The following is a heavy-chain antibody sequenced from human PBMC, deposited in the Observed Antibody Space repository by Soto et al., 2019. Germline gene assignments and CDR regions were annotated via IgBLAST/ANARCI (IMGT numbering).Heavy chain of an antibody. V-gene: IGHV4-30-4*01. Sequence: QVQLRESGPGLVMPSQTLSLTCTVSGDSISSGNKYWSWIRQPPGKGLEWIGYIFSSGTTYYNPSLKSRLTMSLAAPQNQFSLKLNSLTDADTAVYFCARVPSPFDYYYAMDVWGQGTTVTVSS. CDR2: IFSSGTT. CDR1: GDSISSGNKY. D-gene: IGHD3-16*01. J-gene: IGHJ6*02. CDR3: ARVPSPFDYYYAMDV.